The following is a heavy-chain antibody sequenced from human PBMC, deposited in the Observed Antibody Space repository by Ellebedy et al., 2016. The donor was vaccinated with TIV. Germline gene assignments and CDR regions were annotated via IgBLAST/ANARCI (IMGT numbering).Heavy chain of an antibody. CDR3: ARTGYGYHGMDV. J-gene: IGHJ6*02. D-gene: IGHD5-12*01. CDR2: IRQDGAEK. Sequence: GESLKISCAASGFTFSNHWMSWVRQAPGKGLEFVANIRQDGAEKHYVDSVKGRFSISRDNAKNSVLLQMNSLRAKDTAVYYCARTGYGYHGMDVWGQGTTVTVSS. CDR1: GFTFSNHW. V-gene: IGHV3-7*03.